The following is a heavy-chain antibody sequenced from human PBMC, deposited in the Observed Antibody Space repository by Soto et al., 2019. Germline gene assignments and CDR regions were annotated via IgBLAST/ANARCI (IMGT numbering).Heavy chain of an antibody. CDR3: ARASQYDYIWGSYRLRWFDP. D-gene: IGHD3-16*02. J-gene: IGHJ5*02. Sequence: SETLSLTCTVSGGSISSYYWSWIRQPPGKGLEWIGYIYYSGSTNYNPSLKSRVTISVDTSKNQFSLKLSSVTAADTAVYYCARASQYDYIWGSYRLRWFDPWGQGTLVTVSS. V-gene: IGHV4-59*01. CDR1: GGSISSYY. CDR2: IYYSGST.